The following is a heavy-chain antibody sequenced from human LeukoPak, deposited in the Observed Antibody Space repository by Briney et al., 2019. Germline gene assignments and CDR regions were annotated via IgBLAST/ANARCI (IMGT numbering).Heavy chain of an antibody. Sequence: SETLSLTSTVSGGSISSYYWSWIRQPPGKGLEWIGYIYYRGSTNYNPSLKSRVTISVDTSKNQFSLKLSSVTAADTAVYYCASSGYDSSVVDYWGQGTLVTVSS. CDR2: IYYRGST. D-gene: IGHD3-22*01. V-gene: IGHV4-59*01. CDR1: GGSISSYY. CDR3: ASSGYDSSVVDY. J-gene: IGHJ4*02.